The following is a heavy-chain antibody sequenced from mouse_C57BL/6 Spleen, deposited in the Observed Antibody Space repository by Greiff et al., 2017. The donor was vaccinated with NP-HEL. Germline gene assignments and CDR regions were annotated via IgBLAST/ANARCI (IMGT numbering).Heavy chain of an antibody. CDR3: ARGGIKTYYYAMDY. CDR1: GYTFTSYW. D-gene: IGHD2-4*01. CDR2: IHPNSGST. J-gene: IGHJ4*01. V-gene: IGHV1-64*01. Sequence: QVQLQQPGAELVKPGASVKLSCKASGYTFTSYWMHWVKQRPGQGLEWIGMIHPNSGSTNYNEKFKSKATLTVDKSSSTAYMQLSSLTSEDSAVYYCARGGIKTYYYAMDYWGQGTSVTVSS.